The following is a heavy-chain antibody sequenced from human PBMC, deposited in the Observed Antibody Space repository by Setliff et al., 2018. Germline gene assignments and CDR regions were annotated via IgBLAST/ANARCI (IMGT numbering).Heavy chain of an antibody. J-gene: IGHJ6*03. CDR2: FYHSASS. Sequence: SETLSLTCNVSGGSISSDYWSWIRQPPGKALEWIGYFYHSASSNYNPSLKGRVTMSADTSKNQLYLSLASVSVADTAMYYCARSHYYASGNSHYYYMDVWGKGTAVTVSS. CDR1: GGSISSDY. D-gene: IGHD3-10*01. V-gene: IGHV4-59*08. CDR3: ARSHYYASGNSHYYYMDV.